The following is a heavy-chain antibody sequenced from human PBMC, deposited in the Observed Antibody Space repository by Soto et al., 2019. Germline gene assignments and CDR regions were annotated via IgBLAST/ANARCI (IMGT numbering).Heavy chain of an antibody. CDR2: ISSSGSTI. CDR3: ASVSGFGDFFDY. J-gene: IGHJ4*02. CDR1: GFTFSDYY. Sequence: QVQLVESGGGLVKPGGSLRLSCAASGFTFSDYYMSWIRQAPGKGLEWVSYISSSGSTIYYADSVKGRFTISRDNDKNSLELEMTSLRAEDTAVYYCASVSGFGDFFDYWGQGTLVAVSS. D-gene: IGHD3-10*01. V-gene: IGHV3-11*01.